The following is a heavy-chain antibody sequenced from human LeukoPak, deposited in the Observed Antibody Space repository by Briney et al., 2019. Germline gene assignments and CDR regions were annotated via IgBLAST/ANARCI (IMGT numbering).Heavy chain of an antibody. CDR2: ISYDGSNK. CDR3: AKGDYGDYVDAFDI. J-gene: IGHJ3*02. V-gene: IGHV3-30*18. CDR1: GFTFSSYG. D-gene: IGHD4-17*01. Sequence: GGSLRLSCAASGFTFSSYGMHWVRQAPGKGLEWVAVISYDGSNKYYADSVRGRFTISRDNSKNTLYLQMNSLRAEDTAVYYCAKGDYGDYVDAFDIWGQGTMVTVSS.